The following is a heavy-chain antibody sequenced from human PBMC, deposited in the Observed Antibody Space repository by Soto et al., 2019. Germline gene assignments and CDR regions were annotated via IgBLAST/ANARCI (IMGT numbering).Heavy chain of an antibody. CDR1: GFTFSSYA. D-gene: IGHD3-3*01. CDR2: ISGSGGST. CDR3: AKEHSRVGFLEWLPPLTYYYYGMDV. J-gene: IGHJ6*02. Sequence: HPGGSLRLSCAASGFTFSSYAMSWVRQAPGKGLEWVSAISGSGGSTYYADSVKGRFTISRDNSKNTLYLQMNSLRAEDTAVYYCAKEHSRVGFLEWLPPLTYYYYGMDVWGQGTTVTVSS. V-gene: IGHV3-23*01.